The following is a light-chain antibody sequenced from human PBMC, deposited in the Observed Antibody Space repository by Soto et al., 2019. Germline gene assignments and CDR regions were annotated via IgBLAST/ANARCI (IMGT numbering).Light chain of an antibody. CDR1: QSVSSSY. Sequence: EIVLPQSPGTLSLSPGERATLSCRASQSVSSSYLAWYQQKPGQAPRLLIYGASNRATGIPDRFSGSGSGTDFTLTISRLEPEDFAVYYCQQYNNWLWTFGQGTKVDIK. CDR3: QQYNNWLWT. CDR2: GAS. V-gene: IGKV3-20*01. J-gene: IGKJ1*01.